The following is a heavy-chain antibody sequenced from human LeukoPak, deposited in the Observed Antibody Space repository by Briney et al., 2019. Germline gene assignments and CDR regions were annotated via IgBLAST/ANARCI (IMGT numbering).Heavy chain of an antibody. CDR3: AKGRGYSGSYFRFDY. Sequence: PGGSLRLSCAASGFTFSSYGMSWVRQAPGKGLEWVSAISGSGGSTYYADSVKGRFTISRDNSKNTLYLQMNSLRAEDTAVYYCAKGRGYSGSYFRFDYWGQGTLVTVSS. CDR1: GFTFSSYG. CDR2: ISGSGGST. V-gene: IGHV3-23*01. J-gene: IGHJ4*02. D-gene: IGHD1-26*01.